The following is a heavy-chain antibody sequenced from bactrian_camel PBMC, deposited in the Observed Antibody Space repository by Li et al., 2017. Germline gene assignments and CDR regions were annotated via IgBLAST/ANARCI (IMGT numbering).Heavy chain of an antibody. V-gene: IGHV3S53*01. D-gene: IGHD5*01. CDR2: LATDGTA. Sequence: HVQLVESGGGSVQAGGSLRLSCSASGLTISTYYCLAWFRQAPGKERERVAFLATDGTATYAYSVEGRFAVSRDNTKNTLYLQMNNLTPEDTAVYYCAADRIRWSGCRLARGSDYWGQGTQVTVSS. CDR1: GLTISTYYC. J-gene: IGHJ4*01. CDR3: AADRIRWSGCRLARGSDY.